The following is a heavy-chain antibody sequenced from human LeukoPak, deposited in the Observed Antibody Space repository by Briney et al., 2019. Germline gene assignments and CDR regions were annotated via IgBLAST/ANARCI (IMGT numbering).Heavy chain of an antibody. CDR3: AKGRDGYQNSFDY. D-gene: IGHD5-24*01. CDR1: GGSISSSNW. V-gene: IGHV4-4*02. J-gene: IGHJ4*02. Sequence: PSGTLSLTCAVSGGSISSSNWWSWVRQPPGKGLEWIGEIYHSGSTNYNPSLKSRVTISVDKSKNQFSLKLSSVTAADTAVYYCAKGRDGYQNSFDYWGQGTLVTVSS. CDR2: IYHSGST.